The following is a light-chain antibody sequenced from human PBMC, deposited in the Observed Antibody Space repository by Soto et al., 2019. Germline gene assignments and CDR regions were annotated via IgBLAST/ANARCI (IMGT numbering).Light chain of an antibody. CDR1: QSVSSN. CDR2: GAS. Sequence: EIVMTQSPATLSVSPGERATLSCRASQSVSSNLAWYQQKPGQAPRLLIYGASTRATGIPARFSGSGSGTEFTLTISSLHSEDFAVYYCQLYNNWPLWTFGQGTKV. V-gene: IGKV3-15*01. J-gene: IGKJ1*01. CDR3: QLYNNWPLWT.